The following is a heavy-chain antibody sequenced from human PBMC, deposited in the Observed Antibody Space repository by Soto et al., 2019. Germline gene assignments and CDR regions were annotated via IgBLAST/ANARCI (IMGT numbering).Heavy chain of an antibody. CDR3: ARSVALGGGFDY. CDR1: GYTFSHYY. CDR2: INPNSGDT. J-gene: IGHJ4*02. D-gene: IGHD2-21*01. Sequence: QVHLVQSGAELKKPAASVKISCKASGYTFSHYYMHWVRQAPGQGLEWMGWINPNSGDTNNAQKIQGRVPTTRDTSINTGYMELSRLTSDDTAVYYCARSVALGGGFDYWGQGTLVTVSS. V-gene: IGHV1-2*02.